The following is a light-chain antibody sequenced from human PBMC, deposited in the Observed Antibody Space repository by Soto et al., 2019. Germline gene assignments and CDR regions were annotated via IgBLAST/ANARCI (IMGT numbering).Light chain of an antibody. CDR1: QSISSW. V-gene: IGKV1-5*03. Sequence: DIPMTQSPSTLSASVGDRVTITCRASQSISSWLAWYQQKPEKAPNLLIYKASSLESGVPSRFSGSGSGTEFTLTISSLQPDDFATYYCQQYNSYPLTFGGGTKVEIK. CDR3: QQYNSYPLT. CDR2: KAS. J-gene: IGKJ4*01.